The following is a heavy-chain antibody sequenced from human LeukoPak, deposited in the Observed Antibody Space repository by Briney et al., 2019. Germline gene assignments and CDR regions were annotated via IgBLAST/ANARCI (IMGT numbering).Heavy chain of an antibody. Sequence: PGGSLRLSCAVSGFTFSNYAMSWVRQAPGKGLEWVSVIYSGGSTYYADSVKGRFTISRDNSKNTLYLQMNSLRAEDTAVYYCASIPYYYDSSGYYAFDYWGQGTLVTVSS. CDR2: IYSGGST. CDR1: GFTFSNYA. D-gene: IGHD3-22*01. J-gene: IGHJ4*02. CDR3: ASIPYYYDSSGYYAFDY. V-gene: IGHV3-53*01.